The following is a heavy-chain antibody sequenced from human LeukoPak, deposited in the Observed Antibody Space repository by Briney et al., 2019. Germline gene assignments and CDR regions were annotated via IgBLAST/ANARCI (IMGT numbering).Heavy chain of an antibody. J-gene: IGHJ3*02. CDR1: GGTFSSYA. CDR3: ARGIGPGIVVVPGDAFDI. CDR2: IIPIFGTA. V-gene: IGHV1-69*05. D-gene: IGHD2-2*01. Sequence: ASVKVSCKASGGTFSSYAISWVRQAPGQGLEWMGGIIPIFGTANYAQKFQGRVTITTDESTSTAYMELSSLRSEDTAVYYCARGIGPGIVVVPGDAFDIWGQGTMVTVSS.